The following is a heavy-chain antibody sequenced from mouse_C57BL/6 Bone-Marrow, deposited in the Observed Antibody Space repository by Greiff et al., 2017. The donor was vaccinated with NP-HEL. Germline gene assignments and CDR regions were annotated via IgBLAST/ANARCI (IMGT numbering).Heavy chain of an antibody. J-gene: IGHJ1*03. CDR1: GYTFTDYY. CDR2: INPNNGGT. V-gene: IGHV1-26*01. Sequence: VQLQQSGPELVKPGASVKISCKASGYTFTDYYMNWVKQSHGKSLEWIGDINPNNGGTSYNQKFKGKATLTVDKSSSTAYMELRSLTSEDSAVYYGARCYYYGSDWYFDVWGTGTTVTVSS. D-gene: IGHD1-1*01. CDR3: ARCYYYGSDWYFDV.